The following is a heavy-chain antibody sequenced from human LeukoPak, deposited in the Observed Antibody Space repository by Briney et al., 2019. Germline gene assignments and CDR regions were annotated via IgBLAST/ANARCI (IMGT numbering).Heavy chain of an antibody. CDR1: GYTFTSYA. J-gene: IGHJ6*02. D-gene: IGHD1-26*01. V-gene: IGHV1-3*01. CDR3: AVSGSDFDYYGMDV. Sequence: ASVKVSCKASGYTFTSYAMHWVRQAPGQRLEWMGWINAGNGNTKYSQKFQGRVTITRDTSASTAYMELSSLRSEDTAVYYCAVSGSDFDYYGMDVWGQGTTVTVSS. CDR2: INAGNGNT.